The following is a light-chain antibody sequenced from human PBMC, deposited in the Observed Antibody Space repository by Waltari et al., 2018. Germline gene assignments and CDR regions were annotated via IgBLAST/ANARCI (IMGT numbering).Light chain of an antibody. V-gene: IGKV1-39*01. CDR3: QQSYSTPRT. CDR2: AAS. CDR1: QSISSY. J-gene: IGKJ2*01. Sequence: DIQMTQSPSSLSASVGDRFTVTCRASQSISSYLNWYQQKPGKAPKLLIYAASSLQSGVPSRFSGSGSGTDFTLTISSLQPEDCATYYCQQSYSTPRTFGQGTKLEIK.